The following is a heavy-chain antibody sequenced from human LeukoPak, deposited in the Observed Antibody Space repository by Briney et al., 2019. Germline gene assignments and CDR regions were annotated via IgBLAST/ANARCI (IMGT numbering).Heavy chain of an antibody. CDR3: ARHRADIAAAGPNWFDP. V-gene: IGHV4-39*01. CDR1: GGSISSSSYY. Sequence: SETLSLTCTVSGGSISSSSYYWGWIRQPPGKGLEWIGSIYYSGSTYYNPSLKSRVTISVDTSKNQFSLKLSSVTAADTAVYYCARHRADIAAAGPNWFDPWGQGTLVTVSS. CDR2: IYYSGST. J-gene: IGHJ5*02. D-gene: IGHD6-13*01.